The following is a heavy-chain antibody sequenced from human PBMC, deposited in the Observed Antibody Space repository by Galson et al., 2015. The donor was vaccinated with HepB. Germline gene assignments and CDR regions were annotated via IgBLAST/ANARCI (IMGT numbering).Heavy chain of an antibody. Sequence: SVKVSCKASGGTFSSYAISWVRQAPGQGLEWMGGIIPIFGTANYAQKFQGRVTTTADESTSTAYMELSSLRSEDTAVYYCARSVYYDSSGPRGDAFDIWGQGTMVTVSS. V-gene: IGHV1-69*13. J-gene: IGHJ3*02. CDR2: IIPIFGTA. CDR1: GGTFSSYA. CDR3: ARSVYYDSSGPRGDAFDI. D-gene: IGHD3-22*01.